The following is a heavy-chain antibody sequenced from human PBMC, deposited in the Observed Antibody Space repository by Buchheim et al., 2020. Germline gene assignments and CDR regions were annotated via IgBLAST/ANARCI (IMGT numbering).Heavy chain of an antibody. V-gene: IGHV4-39*01. J-gene: IGHJ4*02. Sequence: QLQLQESGPGLVKPSETLSLTCTVSGGSISSSSYYWGWIRQPPGKGLEWIGSIYYSGSTYYNPSLKSRVTISVDTSKNQFSLKLSSVTAADTAVYYCARHRSHFHSGGYYFDYWGQGTL. D-gene: IGHD3-9*01. CDR1: GGSISSSSYY. CDR3: ARHRSHFHSGGYYFDY. CDR2: IYYSGST.